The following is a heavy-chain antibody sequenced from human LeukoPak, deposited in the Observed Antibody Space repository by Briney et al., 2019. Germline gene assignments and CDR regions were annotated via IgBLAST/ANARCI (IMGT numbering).Heavy chain of an antibody. CDR2: ISGTGDSP. Sequence: GGSLRLSCAASGFTFRSYAMNWVHQAPGKGLEWVSAISGTGDSPHYADSVKGRFTISRDNSKNTLYLQMNSLRAEDTAFYYCAKDIGWFDPWGQGTLVTVSS. CDR1: GFTFRSYA. J-gene: IGHJ5*02. V-gene: IGHV3-23*01. CDR3: AKDIGWFDP.